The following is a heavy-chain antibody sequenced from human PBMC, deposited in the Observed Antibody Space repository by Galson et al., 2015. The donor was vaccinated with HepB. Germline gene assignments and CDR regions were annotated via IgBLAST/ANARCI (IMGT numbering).Heavy chain of an antibody. Sequence: QSGAEVKKPGESLRISCKGSGYIFTNYWIIWVRQMPGKGLEWMGKIDPSDSYTKYSPSFQGHVTISADRSINTAYLQWGSLKASDTAMYYCARRRRYNSGLSFDYWGQGTLVTVSS. J-gene: IGHJ4*02. D-gene: IGHD5-18*01. CDR3: ARRRRYNSGLSFDY. V-gene: IGHV5-10-1*01. CDR2: IDPSDSYT. CDR1: GYIFTNYW.